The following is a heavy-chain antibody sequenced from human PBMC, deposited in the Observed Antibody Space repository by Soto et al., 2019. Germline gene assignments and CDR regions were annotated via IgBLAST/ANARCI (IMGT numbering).Heavy chain of an antibody. CDR1: GGSFSGYY. V-gene: IGHV4-34*01. CDR2: INHSGST. Sequence: SETLSLSCAVYGGSFSGYYWSWIRQPPGKGLEWIGEINHSGSTNYNPSLKSRVTISVDTSKNQFSLKLSSVTAADTAVYYCARGLARYYDFWSGPPALNCFDPWGQGTLVTVS. J-gene: IGHJ5*02. D-gene: IGHD3-3*01. CDR3: ARGLARYYDFWSGPPALNCFDP.